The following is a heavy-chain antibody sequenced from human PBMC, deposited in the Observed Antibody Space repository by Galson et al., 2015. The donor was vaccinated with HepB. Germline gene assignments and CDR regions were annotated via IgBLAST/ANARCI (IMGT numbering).Heavy chain of an antibody. CDR2: IRYDGSNK. V-gene: IGHV3-30*02. J-gene: IGHJ4*02. D-gene: IGHD7-27*01. Sequence: SLRLSCAASGFTFSSYGMHWVRQAPSKGLEWVAFIRYDGSNKYYADSVKGRFTISRDNSKNTLYLQMNSLRAEDTAVYCCAKDRNWEFDYWGQGTLVTVSS. CDR3: AKDRNWEFDY. CDR1: GFTFSSYG.